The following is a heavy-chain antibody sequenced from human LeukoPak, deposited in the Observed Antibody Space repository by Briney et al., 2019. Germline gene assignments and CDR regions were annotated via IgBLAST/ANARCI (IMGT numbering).Heavy chain of an antibody. CDR2: IRSKAYGGTT. V-gene: IGHV3-49*04. CDR3: SRDADDCSSTSCKFDY. CDR1: GFTFGDYA. D-gene: IGHD2-2*01. Sequence: GRSLRLSCTASGFTFGDYALSWVRQAPGKGLEWVGFIRSKAYGGTTEYAASVKGRFTISRDESKSIVYLQMNSLKTEDTAVYYCSRDADDCSSTSCKFDYWGQGTLVTVSS. J-gene: IGHJ4*02.